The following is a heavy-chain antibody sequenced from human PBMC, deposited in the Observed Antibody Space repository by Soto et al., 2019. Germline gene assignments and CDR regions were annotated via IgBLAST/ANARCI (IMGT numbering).Heavy chain of an antibody. CDR1: GGTFSSYT. CDR3: AIGMVVTHDYDYYYGMDV. CDR2: ISPILGIA. D-gene: IGHD2-21*02. Sequence: QVQLVQSGAEVKKPGSSVKVSCKASGGTFSSYTISWLRQAPGQGLERMGRISPILGIATYARKFQCRVTISEDKNKSTACVELSCTRSKDTAVYYCAIGMVVTHDYDYYYGMDVWCEGTTVVVCS. V-gene: IGHV1-69*02. J-gene: IGHJ6*04.